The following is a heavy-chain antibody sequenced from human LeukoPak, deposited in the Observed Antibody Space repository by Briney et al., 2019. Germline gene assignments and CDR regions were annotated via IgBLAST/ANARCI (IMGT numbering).Heavy chain of an antibody. CDR2: IKQDGSEK. CDR1: GFTFSSYW. CDR3: ARDPRYCSGGSCYFGYFDY. D-gene: IGHD2-15*01. Sequence: GGSLRLSCAASGFTFSSYWMSWVRQAPGKGLERVANIKQDGSEKYYVDSVKGRFTISRDNAKNSLYLQMNSLRAEDTAVYYCARDPRYCSGGSCYFGYFDYWGQGTLVTVSS. J-gene: IGHJ4*02. V-gene: IGHV3-7*01.